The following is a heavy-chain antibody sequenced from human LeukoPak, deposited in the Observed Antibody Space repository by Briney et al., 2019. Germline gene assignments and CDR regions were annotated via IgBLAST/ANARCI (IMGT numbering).Heavy chain of an antibody. CDR2: IGPAADT. J-gene: IGHJ3*02. CDR3: AKDASSTWHWGAFDI. D-gene: IGHD6-13*01. CDR1: GFTFSRYD. V-gene: IGHV3-13*01. Sequence: GGSLRLSCAASGFTFSRYDMHWVRHATGKGLEWVSAIGPAADTYYSDSVKGRFTISRDNAKNSLYLQMNSLRAEDTAVYYCAKDASSTWHWGAFDIWGQGTMVTVSS.